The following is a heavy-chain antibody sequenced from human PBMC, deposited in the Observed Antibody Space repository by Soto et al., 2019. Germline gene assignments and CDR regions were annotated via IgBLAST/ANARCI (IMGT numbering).Heavy chain of an antibody. CDR2: INPNSGGT. J-gene: IGHJ4*02. Sequence: ASVKVSCKASGYTFTGYYMYWVRQAPGQGLEWMGWINPNSGGTNYAQKVQGWVTMTRDTSISTAYMELSRLRSDDTAVYYCARDIGDSSGSYFDYWGQGTLVTVSS. D-gene: IGHD3-22*01. V-gene: IGHV1-2*04. CDR3: ARDIGDSSGSYFDY. CDR1: GYTFTGYY.